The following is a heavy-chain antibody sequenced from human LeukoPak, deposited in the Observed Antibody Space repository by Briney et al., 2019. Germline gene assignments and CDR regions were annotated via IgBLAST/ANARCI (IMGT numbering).Heavy chain of an antibody. CDR2: INHSGST. D-gene: IGHD2-2*01. CDR3: ASVPAARRGDFDY. Sequence: SETLSLTCAVYGGSFSGYYWSWIRQPPGKGLEWIGEINHSGSTNYNPSLKSRVTISVDTSKNQFSLKLSSVTAADTAVYYCASVPAARRGDFDYWGQGTLVTVSS. V-gene: IGHV4-34*01. J-gene: IGHJ4*02. CDR1: GGSFSGYY.